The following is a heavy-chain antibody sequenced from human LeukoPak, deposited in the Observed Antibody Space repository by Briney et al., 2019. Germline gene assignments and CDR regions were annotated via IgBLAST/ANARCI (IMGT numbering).Heavy chain of an antibody. D-gene: IGHD4-17*01. J-gene: IGHJ5*02. CDR2: ISSSSSYI. V-gene: IGHV3-21*01. Sequence: GGSLRLSXAASGFTFSSYSMNWVCQAPGKGLEWVSSISSSSSYIYYADSVKGRFTISRDNAKNSLYLQMNSLRAEDTAVYYCVRQHDYGAKNWFDPWGQGTLVTVSS. CDR1: GFTFSSYS. CDR3: VRQHDYGAKNWFDP.